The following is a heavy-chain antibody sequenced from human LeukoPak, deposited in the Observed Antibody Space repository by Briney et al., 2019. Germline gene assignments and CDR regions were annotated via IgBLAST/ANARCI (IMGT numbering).Heavy chain of an antibody. CDR2: ISSSSSYI. J-gene: IGHJ4*02. V-gene: IGHV3-21*01. Sequence: GGSLRLSCAAPGFTFSSYSMNWVRQAPGKGLEWVSSISSSSSYIYYADSVKGRFTISRDNAKNSLYLQMNSLRAEDTAVYYCARARTGGWSPGVVDYWGQGTLVTVSS. D-gene: IGHD6-19*01. CDR3: ARARTGGWSPGVVDY. CDR1: GFTFSSYS.